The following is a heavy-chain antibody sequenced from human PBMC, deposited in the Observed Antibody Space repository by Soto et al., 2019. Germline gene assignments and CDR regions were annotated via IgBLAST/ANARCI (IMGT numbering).Heavy chain of an antibody. CDR2: ISAYNGNT. CDR1: GYTLTIYV. V-gene: IGHV1-18*01. Sequence: ASVKVSCTSSGYTLTIYVISWVRQAPGQGLEGMGWISAYNGNTNYAQKFQGRVTMTTDTSTSTAYMELRSLRSDDTAVYYCARENGYYGSGRENNWFDPWGQGTLVTVSS. CDR3: ARENGYYGSGRENNWFDP. D-gene: IGHD3-10*01. J-gene: IGHJ5*02.